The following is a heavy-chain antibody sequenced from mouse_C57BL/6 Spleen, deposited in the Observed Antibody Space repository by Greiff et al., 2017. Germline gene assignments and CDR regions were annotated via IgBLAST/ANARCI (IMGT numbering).Heavy chain of an antibody. V-gene: IGHV1-69*01. CDR1: GYTFTSYW. J-gene: IGHJ4*01. D-gene: IGHD1-1*01. CDR2: IDPSDSYT. CDR3: ARGGSNAYAMDY. Sequence: QVQLKQPGAELVMPGASVKLSCKASGYTFTSYWMHCVKQRPGQGLEWIGEIDPSDSYTNYNQKFKGKSTLTVDKSSSTAYMQLSSLTSEDSAVYYCARGGSNAYAMDYWGQGTSVTVSS.